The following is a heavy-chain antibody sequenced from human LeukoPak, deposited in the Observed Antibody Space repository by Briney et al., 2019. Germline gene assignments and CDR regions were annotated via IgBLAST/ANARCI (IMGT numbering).Heavy chain of an antibody. CDR3: ARDQSKLLAAPRPFDP. CDR1: GYTFTSYG. V-gene: IGHV1-18*04. Sequence: GASVKVSCKASGYTFTSYGISWVRQAPGQGLEWMGWISAYNGNTNYAQKLQGRVTMTTDTSTSTAYMELRSLRSDDTAVYYCARDQSKLLAAPRPFDPWGQGTLVTVSS. J-gene: IGHJ5*02. D-gene: IGHD3-3*02. CDR2: ISAYNGNT.